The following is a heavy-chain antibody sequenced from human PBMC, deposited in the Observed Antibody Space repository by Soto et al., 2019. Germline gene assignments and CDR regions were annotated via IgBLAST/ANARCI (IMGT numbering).Heavy chain of an antibody. Sequence: SETLSLTCAVYGGSFIGYYWSWIRQPPWKGLEWIGEINHSGSTNYNPSLKSRVTISVDTSKNQFSLKLSSVTAADTAVYYCVHYYYYDSDGCYYYAFDFWGQGTMVTVSS. CDR1: GGSFIGYY. D-gene: IGHD3-22*01. CDR2: INHSGST. CDR3: VHYYYYDSDGCYYYAFDF. V-gene: IGHV4-34*01. J-gene: IGHJ6*02.